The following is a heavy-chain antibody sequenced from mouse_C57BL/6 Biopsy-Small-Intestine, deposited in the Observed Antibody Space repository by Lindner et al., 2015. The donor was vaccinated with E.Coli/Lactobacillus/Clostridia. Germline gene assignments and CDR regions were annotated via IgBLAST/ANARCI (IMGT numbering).Heavy chain of an antibody. Sequence: VQLQESGAELVKPGAAVKISCKVSGYSFTAYNINWVKRSLGESLEWIGNVDPNYGSTSYNQKFKGKATLTVDKSSSTAYMQLNSLTSEDSAVYYCAREDRSGYYAMDYWGQGTSVTVSS. J-gene: IGHJ4*01. CDR1: GYSFTAYN. CDR2: VDPNYGST. CDR3: AREDRSGYYAMDY. D-gene: IGHD3-2*01. V-gene: IGHV1-39*01.